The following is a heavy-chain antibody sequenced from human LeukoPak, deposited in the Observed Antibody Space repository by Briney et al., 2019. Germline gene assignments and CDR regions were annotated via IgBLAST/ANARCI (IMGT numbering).Heavy chain of an antibody. J-gene: IGHJ4*02. CDR2: IEKRGSDK. V-gene: IGHV3-7*02. CDR3: ARVGYSSGWYFDY. CDR1: GFTFSTYY. D-gene: IGHD6-19*01. Sequence: GGSLRLSCAASGFTFSTYYMTWVRQAPGRGLEWVASIEKRGSDKYHVDSVKGRFTISRDNAQNSLYLQMNSLRAEDTAVYFCARVGYSSGWYFDYWGQGTLVTVSS.